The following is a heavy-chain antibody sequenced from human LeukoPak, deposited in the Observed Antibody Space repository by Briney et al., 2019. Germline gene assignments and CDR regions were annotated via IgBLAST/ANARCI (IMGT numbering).Heavy chain of an antibody. CDR2: ISDNGRST. J-gene: IGHJ4*02. V-gene: IGHV3-23*01. CDR3: TKRGTVTTFGHCDL. Sequence: PGGSLRLSCAASGFTFSSYAMSWVRQAPGKGLEWVSTISDNGRSTYYADSVKGRFTISRDNSKNTLYLQMNSLRAEDTAVYYCTKRGTVTTFGHCDLWGQGTLVTVSS. D-gene: IGHD4-17*01. CDR1: GFTFSSYA.